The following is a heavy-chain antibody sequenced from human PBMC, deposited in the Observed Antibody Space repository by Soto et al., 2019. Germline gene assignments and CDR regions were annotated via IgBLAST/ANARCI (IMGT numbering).Heavy chain of an antibody. CDR2: VSHDGRNT. Sequence: VQLVESGGGVVQPGRSLRLSCAASGFTFSDYAMHWVRQAPGKGLEWVAVVSHDGRNTHYADSVKDPFTISRASSKNTASLEMTSLRAEDTAVNYCAKGGRQWLVTSDFNYWGQGARVTVSS. V-gene: IGHV3-30*18. D-gene: IGHD6-19*01. CDR1: GFTFSDYA. J-gene: IGHJ4*02. CDR3: AKGGRQWLVTSDFNY.